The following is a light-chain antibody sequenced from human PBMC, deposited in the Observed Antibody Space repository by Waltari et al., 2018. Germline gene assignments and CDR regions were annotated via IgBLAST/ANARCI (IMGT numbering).Light chain of an antibody. CDR3: QHYVNLPAT. CDR2: YAS. CDR1: QSISHY. Sequence: EVMLTQSPGPLSLSPGAGATLSCRASQSISHYLAWYQQKPGQAPRLLIYYASSRATGIPDRFSGSGSGTDFSLTISRLEPEDVAVYYCQHYVNLPATFGQGTKVEIK. J-gene: IGKJ1*01. V-gene: IGKV3-20*01.